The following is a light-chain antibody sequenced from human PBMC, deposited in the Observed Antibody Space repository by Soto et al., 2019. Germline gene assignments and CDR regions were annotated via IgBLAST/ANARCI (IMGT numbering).Light chain of an antibody. V-gene: IGKV3-15*01. CDR2: CAS. J-gene: IGKJ4*01. CDR1: QSVSRN. CDR3: QRRSNWPPEIT. Sequence: VVMTQSPATLSVSSWQRATVSGSPSQSVSRNLAWYQQRPGQAPRLLISCASTRATGIAARFSGSGSGTDFTLTISSLEPEDFAVYYCQRRSNWPPEITFGGGTKVDIK.